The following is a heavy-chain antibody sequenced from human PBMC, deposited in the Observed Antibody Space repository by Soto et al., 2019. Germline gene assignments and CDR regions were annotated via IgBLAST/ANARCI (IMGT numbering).Heavy chain of an antibody. D-gene: IGHD6-13*01. V-gene: IGHV1-18*01. CDR2: ISAYNGNT. CDR3: ARDRTMYSSSWPDY. CDR1: GYTFTSYG. Sequence: ASVKVSCKASGYTFTSYGISWVRQAPGQGPEWMGWISAYNGNTNYAQKLQGRVTMTTDTSTSTAYMELRSLRSDDTAVYYCARDRTMYSSSWPDYWGQGTLVTVSS. J-gene: IGHJ4*02.